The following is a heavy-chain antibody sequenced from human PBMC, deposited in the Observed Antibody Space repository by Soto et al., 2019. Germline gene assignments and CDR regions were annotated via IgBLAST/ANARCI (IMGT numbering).Heavy chain of an antibody. CDR2: ISGSGDRT. CDR1: GFFFSAYW. Sequence: PGGSLRLSCAASGFFFSAYWMSWLRQPPGKGLEWVSAISGSGDRTYYADSVKGRFTISRDNSKNTLYLQMNSLRAEDSAVYYCVKERSGHSYADSWGQGTLVTVSS. J-gene: IGHJ4*02. V-gene: IGHV3-23*01. CDR3: VKERSGHSYADS. D-gene: IGHD5-18*01.